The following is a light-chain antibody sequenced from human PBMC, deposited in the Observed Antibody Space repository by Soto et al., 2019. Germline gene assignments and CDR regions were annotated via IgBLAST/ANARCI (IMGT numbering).Light chain of an antibody. Sequence: IVLTQSPGTLSLSPGERTTLSSRASQSISRYLAWYQQKPGQAPRLLIYGASSRATGIPVRFSGSGSGTEFTLTITSLQSEDFAVYYCQQYNNWPLTFGQGTRLEIK. CDR2: GAS. J-gene: IGKJ5*01. CDR1: QSISRY. V-gene: IGKV3-15*01. CDR3: QQYNNWPLT.